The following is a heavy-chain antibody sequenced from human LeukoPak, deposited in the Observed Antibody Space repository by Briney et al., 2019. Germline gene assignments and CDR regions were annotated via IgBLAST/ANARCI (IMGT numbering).Heavy chain of an antibody. CDR3: ARDLYGSRGDAFDI. CDR1: GFTFSSYS. Sequence: PGGSLRLSCAASGFTFSSYSMNWVRQAPGKGLQWVSYLGTGGYTRYADSVKGRFTISRDNAENSLYLQMNSLRAEDTAVYYCARDLYGSRGDAFDIWGLGTMVTVSS. CDR2: LGTGGYTR. D-gene: IGHD3-10*01. J-gene: IGHJ3*02. V-gene: IGHV3-48*04.